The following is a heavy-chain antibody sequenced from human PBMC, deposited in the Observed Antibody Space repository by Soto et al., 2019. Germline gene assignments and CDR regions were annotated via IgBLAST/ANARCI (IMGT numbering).Heavy chain of an antibody. V-gene: IGHV4-34*01. D-gene: IGHD5-18*01. Sequence: PSETLSLTCAVYGGSFSGYYWSWIRQPPGKGLEWIGEINHSGSTNYNPSLKSRVTISVDTSKNQFSLKLSSVTAADTAVYYCARYRIQLWFSTWGQGTLVTVSS. CDR1: GGSFSGYY. CDR3: ARYRIQLWFST. CDR2: INHSGST. J-gene: IGHJ5*02.